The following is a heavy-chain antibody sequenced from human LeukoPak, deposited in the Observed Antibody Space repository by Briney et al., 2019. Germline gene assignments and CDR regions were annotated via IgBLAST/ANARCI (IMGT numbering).Heavy chain of an antibody. D-gene: IGHD4-23*01. CDR1: GITFSNAC. Sequence: PGGSLRLSCAASGITFSNACMTWVRQAPGEGLEWVGRINSKADGGTTDYAAPVKGRFTISRDDSKNTLYLQMSSLKTEDTAVYYCATFWATTVVSGDYWGQGTLVTVSS. J-gene: IGHJ4*02. CDR2: INSKADGGTT. V-gene: IGHV3-15*01. CDR3: ATFWATTVVSGDY.